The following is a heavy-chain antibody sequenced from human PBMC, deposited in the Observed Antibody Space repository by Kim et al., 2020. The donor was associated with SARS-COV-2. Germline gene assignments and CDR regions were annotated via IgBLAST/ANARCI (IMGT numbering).Heavy chain of an antibody. Sequence: ASVKISCKASGYTFTGYYMHWVRQAPGQGLEWMGWINPNSGGTNYAQKFQGRVTMTRDTSISTAYMELSRLRSDDTAVYYCARDSYCGGDCFNWFDPWGQGTLVTVSS. CDR1: GYTFTGYY. D-gene: IGHD2-21*01. CDR3: ARDSYCGGDCFNWFDP. V-gene: IGHV1-2*02. CDR2: INPNSGGT. J-gene: IGHJ5*02.